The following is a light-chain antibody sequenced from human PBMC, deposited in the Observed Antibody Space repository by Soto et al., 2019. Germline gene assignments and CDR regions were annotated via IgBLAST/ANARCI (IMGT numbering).Light chain of an antibody. CDR2: GAS. V-gene: IGKV3-20*01. Sequence: EIVLTQSPGTLSLSPGERATLSCRASQSVSSNYLAWYQQKPGQAPRLLMYGASSRATGIPDRFSGSGSGKDFTFTISSLEPEDFAVYYCQQYGTPPVTFGGGTKVDIK. CDR1: QSVSSNY. CDR3: QQYGTPPVT. J-gene: IGKJ4*01.